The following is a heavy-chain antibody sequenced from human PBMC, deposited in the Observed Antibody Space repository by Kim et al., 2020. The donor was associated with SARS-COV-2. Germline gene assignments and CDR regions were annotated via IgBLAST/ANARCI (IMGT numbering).Heavy chain of an antibody. CDR2: IRSRASADTT. CDR3: AKDRGGRDWPEFDS. CDR1: GFTLSNNV. J-gene: IGHJ4*01. Sequence: GGSLRLSCAASGFTLSNNVMSWVRQAPGRGLEWVSTIRSRASADTTYYAVTVNGRFTISRDISKNTLYLELNRLRADDTALYNSAKDRGGRDWPEFDSWG. V-gene: IGHV3-23*01. D-gene: IGHD3-9*01.